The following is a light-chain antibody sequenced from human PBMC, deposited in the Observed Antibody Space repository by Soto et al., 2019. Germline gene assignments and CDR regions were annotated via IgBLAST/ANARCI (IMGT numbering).Light chain of an antibody. CDR1: QSVSSSY. Sequence: EIVLTQSPGTLSLSPGERATLSCRVSQSVSSSYLAWYQQKPGQAPRLLIYGASSRATGIPDRFSGSGSGTDFTLTISRLEPEDFAVFYCQHYENTPPSVTFGPGTKVDIK. CDR2: GAS. J-gene: IGKJ3*01. CDR3: QHYENTPPSVT. V-gene: IGKV3-20*01.